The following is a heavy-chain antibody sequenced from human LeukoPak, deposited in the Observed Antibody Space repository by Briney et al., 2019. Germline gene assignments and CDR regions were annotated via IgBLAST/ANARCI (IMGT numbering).Heavy chain of an antibody. Sequence: SCKASGYSFTGYYIHWVRQAPGKGLEWVAVIGKDGAAKHYAESVRGRFTISRDNSKNTLDLQMDSLSAEDTAVYYCAKEEGWGVNVFDYWGQGALVTVSS. CDR1: GYSFTGYY. D-gene: IGHD3-10*01. CDR2: IGKDGAAK. CDR3: AKEEGWGVNVFDY. J-gene: IGHJ4*02. V-gene: IGHV3-30-3*02.